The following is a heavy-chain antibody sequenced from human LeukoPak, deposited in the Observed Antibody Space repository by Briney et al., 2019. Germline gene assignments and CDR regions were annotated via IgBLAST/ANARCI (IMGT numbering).Heavy chain of an antibody. CDR2: ISSSSSYI. CDR3: ARDLGTGFDY. V-gene: IGHV3-21*01. CDR1: GFTFSSYS. J-gene: IGHJ4*02. Sequence: PGGSLRLPCTASGFTFSSYSMNWVRQAPGKGLEWVSSISSSSSYIYYADSVKGRFTISRDNAKNSLYLQMNSLRAEDTAVYYCARDLGTGFDYWGQGTLVTVSS. D-gene: IGHD1-1*01.